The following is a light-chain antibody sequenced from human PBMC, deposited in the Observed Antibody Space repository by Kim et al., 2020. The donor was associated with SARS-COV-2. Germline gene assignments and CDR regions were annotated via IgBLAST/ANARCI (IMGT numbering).Light chain of an antibody. Sequence: ELVLTQSPATPSLSPGERATLSCRASQSFSSNYLAWYQQRPGQAPRLLIYGASNRATGIPDRFSGSGSGTDFSLTISRLEPEDFAVYFCQQFHILPWTFGRGTKVDIK. CDR3: QQFHILPWT. CDR2: GAS. CDR1: QSFSSNY. V-gene: IGKV3-20*01. J-gene: IGKJ1*01.